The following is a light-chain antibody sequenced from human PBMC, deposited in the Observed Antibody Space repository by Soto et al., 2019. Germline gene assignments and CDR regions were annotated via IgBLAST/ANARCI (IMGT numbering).Light chain of an antibody. CDR3: YSYAGRNIWV. Sequence: QSALAQPPSASGSPGQSVTISCTGSGSDIGAYNFVSWYQQHPGKAPKLMIFGVTERPSGVPDRFSGSKSGNTASLTVSGLQADDEAVYSCYSYAGRNIWVFGGGTKLTVL. V-gene: IGLV2-8*01. CDR2: GVT. CDR1: GSDIGAYNF. J-gene: IGLJ3*02.